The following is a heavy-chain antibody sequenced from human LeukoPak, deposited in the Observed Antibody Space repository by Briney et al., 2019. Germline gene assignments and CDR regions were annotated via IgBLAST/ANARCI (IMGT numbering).Heavy chain of an antibody. J-gene: IGHJ4*02. CDR3: ARPRSMSKNDKNLRY. D-gene: IGHD1-26*01. CDR2: IKASDNYI. CDR1: GFTFSAYT. Sequence: GGSLRLSCAASGFTFSAYTMNWVRHAPGKGLEWVSSIKASDNYIYYAASVAGRFTISTDAAQNSLYLQMDSLRAEDTATYYCARPRSMSKNDKNLRYWGQGALVTVSS. V-gene: IGHV3-21*01.